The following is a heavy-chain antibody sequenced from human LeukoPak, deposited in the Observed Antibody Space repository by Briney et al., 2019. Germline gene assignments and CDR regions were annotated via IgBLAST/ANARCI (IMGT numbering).Heavy chain of an antibody. CDR1: GFTFSSYS. CDR2: ISSSSSYI. D-gene: IGHD3-3*01. Sequence: GGSLRLSCAASGFTFSSYSMSWVRQAPGKGLEWVSSISSSSSYIYYADSVKGRFTISRDNAKNSLYLQMNSLRAEDTAVYYCASEVKYDFWSGYYGDDAFDIWGQGKMVTVSS. CDR3: ASEVKYDFWSGYYGDDAFDI. V-gene: IGHV3-21*01. J-gene: IGHJ3*02.